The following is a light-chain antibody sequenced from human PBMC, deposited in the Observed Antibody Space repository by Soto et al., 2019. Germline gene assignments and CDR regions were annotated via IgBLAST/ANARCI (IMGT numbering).Light chain of an antibody. Sequence: EIVLTQSPGTLSLSPGERATLSCRASQSVSSSSLAWYQQKRGQAPRLLIHDASSRATGIPDRFSGSGSGTDFTLTISRLEPEDFATYYCQQFNSYSFTFGPGTKVDIK. CDR1: QSVSSSS. CDR3: QQFNSYSFT. V-gene: IGKV3-20*01. CDR2: DAS. J-gene: IGKJ3*01.